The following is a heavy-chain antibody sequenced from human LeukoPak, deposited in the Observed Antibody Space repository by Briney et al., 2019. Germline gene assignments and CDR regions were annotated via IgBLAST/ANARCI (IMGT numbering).Heavy chain of an antibody. D-gene: IGHD4-17*01. CDR2: IYYSGST. CDR1: GGSISSYY. V-gene: IGHV4-59*08. J-gene: IGHJ6*02. CDR3: ARQPTVTKGYYYYGMDV. Sequence: SETLSLTCTVSGGSISSYYWSWIRQPPGKGLEWIGYIYYSGSTNYNPSLKSRVTISVDTSKNQFSLKLSSVTAADTAVYYCARQPTVTKGYYYYGMDVWGQGTTVTVSS.